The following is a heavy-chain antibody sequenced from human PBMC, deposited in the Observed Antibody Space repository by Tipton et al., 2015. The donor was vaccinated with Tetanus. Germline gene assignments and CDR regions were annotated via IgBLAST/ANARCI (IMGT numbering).Heavy chain of an antibody. Sequence: AASGFTLSTYDIHWVRQPPGKGLEWVSGIGTAGDTHYSGSVKGRFTISRKNVKNSLSLQLNNLRVGDTAVYYCARGSAGSPMDVWGQGTTVTVSS. V-gene: IGHV3-13*01. CDR1: GFTLSTYD. CDR3: ARGSAGSPMDV. J-gene: IGHJ6*02. CDR2: IGTAGDT.